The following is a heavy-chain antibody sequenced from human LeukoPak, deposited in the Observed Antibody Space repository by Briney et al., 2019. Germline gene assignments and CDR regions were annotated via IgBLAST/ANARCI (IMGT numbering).Heavy chain of an antibody. V-gene: IGHV3-74*01. CDR1: GFTFRSYW. CDR2: INSDGSST. J-gene: IGHJ4*02. CDR3: AGDSRTSGSYLT. D-gene: IGHD3-10*01. Sequence: GGSLRLSCAASGFTFRSYWMHWVRQAPGKGLVWVSRINSDGSSTSYADSVKGRFTISRDNAKNTLNLQMNSLRAEDTAVYYCAGDSRTSGSYLTWGQGTLVTVSS.